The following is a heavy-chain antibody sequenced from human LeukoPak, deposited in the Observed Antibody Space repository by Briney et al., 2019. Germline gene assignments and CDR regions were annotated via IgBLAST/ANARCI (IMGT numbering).Heavy chain of an antibody. CDR3: AKPYYYDSSGYYFPYYYYGMDV. Sequence: GGSLRLSCAASGFTFSSYAMSWVRQAPGKGLEWVSAISGSGGSTYYADSVKGRVTISRDNSKNTLYLQMNSLRAEDTAVYYCAKPYYYDSSGYYFPYYYYGMDVWGQGTTVTVSS. D-gene: IGHD3-22*01. CDR1: GFTFSSYA. CDR2: ISGSGGST. J-gene: IGHJ6*02. V-gene: IGHV3-23*01.